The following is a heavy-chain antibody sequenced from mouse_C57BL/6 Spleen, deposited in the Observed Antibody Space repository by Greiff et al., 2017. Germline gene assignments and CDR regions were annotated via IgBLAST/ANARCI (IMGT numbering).Heavy chain of an antibody. J-gene: IGHJ4*01. D-gene: IGHD2-1*01. V-gene: IGHV1-61*01. CDR2: IYPSDSET. CDR3: ARRYYGNYDYAMDY. Sequence: VQLQQPGAELVRPGSSVKLSCKASGYTFTSYWMDWVKQRPGQGLEWIGNIYPSDSETHYNQKFKDKATVTVDKSSSTAYMQLSSLTSEDSAVYYCARRYYGNYDYAMDYWGQGTSVTVSS. CDR1: GYTFTSYW.